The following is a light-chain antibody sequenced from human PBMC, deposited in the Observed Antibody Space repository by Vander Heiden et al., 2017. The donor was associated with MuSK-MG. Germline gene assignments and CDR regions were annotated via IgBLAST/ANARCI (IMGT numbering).Light chain of an antibody. CDR2: AAS. J-gene: IGKJ1*01. V-gene: IGKV1-27*01. Sequence: DIQMTQSPSSLSASVGDRVTITCRASQGISNYLAWYQQKPGKVPKLLIYAASTLQSGVPSRFSGSRSGTDFTLTISSLQPEDVATYYCQKYNSAPPWTFGQGTKVEIK. CDR1: QGISNY. CDR3: QKYNSAPPWT.